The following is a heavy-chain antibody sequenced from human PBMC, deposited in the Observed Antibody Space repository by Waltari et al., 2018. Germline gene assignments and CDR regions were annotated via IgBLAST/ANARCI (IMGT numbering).Heavy chain of an antibody. J-gene: IGHJ6*03. CDR2: SSVYNGNT. CDR1: GDPFTSLG. D-gene: IGHD2-21*02. CDR3: AVGEGDSLLYYYMDV. V-gene: IGHV1-18*01. Sequence: QLQLVQSGPEVKKPGASVKVSCKASGDPFTSLGICWVRQAPGQGLEWMGWSSVYNGNTRYAEKIQGRVTMTTDTSTSTAYMELRSLRFDDTAIYYCAVGEGDSLLYYYMDVWGKGTTVTVSS.